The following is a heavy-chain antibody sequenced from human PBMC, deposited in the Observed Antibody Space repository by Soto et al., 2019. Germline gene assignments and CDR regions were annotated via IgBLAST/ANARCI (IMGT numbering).Heavy chain of an antibody. Sequence: ASVKVSCKASGYTFTGYYMHWVRQAPGQGLEWMGWINPNSGGTNYAQKFQGRVTMTRDTSISTAYMELSRLRSDDTAVYYCARDQSTGIAVAGQSGSYYYYGMDVWGQGTTVTVSS. V-gene: IGHV1-2*02. CDR2: INPNSGGT. CDR3: ARDQSTGIAVAGQSGSYYYYGMDV. CDR1: GYTFTGYY. D-gene: IGHD6-19*01. J-gene: IGHJ6*02.